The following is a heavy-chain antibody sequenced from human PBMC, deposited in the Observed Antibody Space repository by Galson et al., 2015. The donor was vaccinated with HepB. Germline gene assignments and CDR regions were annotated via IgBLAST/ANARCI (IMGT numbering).Heavy chain of an antibody. CDR1: GFTFSNYG. Sequence: SLRLSCAASGFTFSNYGFHWVRQAPGKGLEWVAIIWYDGSNKYYADSVKGRFTTSKDNSKNTLSLQMDSLRVEDTAMYYCARDRPTAGRQGLAIWGQGTMVTVSS. V-gene: IGHV3-33*01. D-gene: IGHD6-6*01. J-gene: IGHJ3*02. CDR3: ARDRPTAGRQGLAI. CDR2: IWYDGSNK.